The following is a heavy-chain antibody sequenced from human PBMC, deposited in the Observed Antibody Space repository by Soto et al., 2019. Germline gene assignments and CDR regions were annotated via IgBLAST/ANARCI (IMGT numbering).Heavy chain of an antibody. CDR1: GYTFTGYY. CDR3: SSGHDYSGYYGMDV. CDR2: FNPNSGGT. D-gene: IGHD4-4*01. J-gene: IGHJ6*02. Sequence: QVQLVQSGAEVKKPGASVKVSCKASGYTFTGYYMHWVRQAPGQGLEWMGWFNPNSGGTNYAQKFQGWVTMTKDTSNTTACMELSRLRSDDTAVYYCSSGHDYSGYYGMDVWGQRTTVTVSS. V-gene: IGHV1-2*04.